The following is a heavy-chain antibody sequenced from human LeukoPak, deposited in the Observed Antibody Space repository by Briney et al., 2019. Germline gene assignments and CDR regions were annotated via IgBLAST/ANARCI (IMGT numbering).Heavy chain of an antibody. CDR2: MKSKMEGGTT. Sequence: GRCLRPSCAASGFTSSNAWMNWVRQAPGKGLEWVGRMKSKMEGGTTNYAAPVKSRLTISRDDSKTTLYLQMNSLNTEDTAVYYCTPGLTLGYWGQGTLLTVSS. CDR3: TPGLTLGY. J-gene: IGHJ4*02. CDR1: GFTSSNAW. D-gene: IGHD3-16*01. V-gene: IGHV3-15*01.